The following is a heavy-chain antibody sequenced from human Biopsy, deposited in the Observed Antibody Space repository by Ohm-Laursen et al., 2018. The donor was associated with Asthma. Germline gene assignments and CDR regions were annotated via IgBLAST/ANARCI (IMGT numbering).Heavy chain of an antibody. CDR2: IIYSGTT. V-gene: IGHV4-39*01. D-gene: IGHD6-13*01. CDR1: GGSITSSSYY. CDR3: VRGSSSWHHGPFHYYYGLDV. J-gene: IGHJ6*02. Sequence: PPGTLSLTCTVSGGSITSSSYYWGWIRQPPGKGLEWIGGIIYSGTTYYNQSLESRVTVSADTSKNQFSLKLTSVTAADTAVYYCVRGSSSWHHGPFHYYYGLDVWGQGTTATVSS.